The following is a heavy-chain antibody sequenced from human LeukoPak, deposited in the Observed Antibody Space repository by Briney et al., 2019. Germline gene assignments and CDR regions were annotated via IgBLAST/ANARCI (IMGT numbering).Heavy chain of an antibody. CDR2: MNPNSGNT. CDR3: ARPFGDFWSGYYNFDY. Sequence: ASVKVSCKASGYTFTSYDINWVRQATGQGLEWMGWMNPNSGNTGYAQKFQGRVTMTRNTSISTAYMELSSLRSEDTAVYYCARPFGDFWSGYYNFDYWGQGTLVTVSS. CDR1: GYTFTSYD. V-gene: IGHV1-8*01. J-gene: IGHJ4*02. D-gene: IGHD3-3*01.